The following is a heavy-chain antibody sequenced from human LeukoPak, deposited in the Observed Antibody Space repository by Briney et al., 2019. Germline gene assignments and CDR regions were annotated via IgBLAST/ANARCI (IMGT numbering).Heavy chain of an antibody. CDR3: ARDYDSSGYYRYYFDY. V-gene: IGHV1-18*01. CDR1: GYTFTCYG. D-gene: IGHD3-22*01. J-gene: IGHJ4*02. CDR2: ISAYNGNT. Sequence: ASVKVSCKASGYTFTCYGISWLRQPPAQGLEWVGWISAYNGNTNYAQKLQGRVTMTTDTSTSTAYMELRSLRSDDTAVYYCARDYDSSGYYRYYFDYWGQGTLVTVSS.